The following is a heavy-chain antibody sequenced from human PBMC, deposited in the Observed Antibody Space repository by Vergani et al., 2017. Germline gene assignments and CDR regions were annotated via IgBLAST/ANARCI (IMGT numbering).Heavy chain of an antibody. CDR1: GGSFSGYY. Sequence: QVQLQQWGAGLLKPSETLSLTCAVYGGSFSGYYWSWIRQPPGKGLEWIGYIYYSGSTYYNPSLKSRVTRSVDTSKNQFSLKLSYVTAADTAVDYCAREAVVPAAMPSNVGMDVWGKGTTVTVSS. CDR3: AREAVVPAAMPSNVGMDV. V-gene: IGHV4-34*01. CDR2: IYYSGST. D-gene: IGHD2-2*01. J-gene: IGHJ6*03.